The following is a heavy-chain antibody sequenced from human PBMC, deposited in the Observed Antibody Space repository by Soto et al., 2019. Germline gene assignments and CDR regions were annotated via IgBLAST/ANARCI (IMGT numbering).Heavy chain of an antibody. CDR2: ISSSSSSYI. D-gene: IGHD2-15*01. J-gene: IGHJ3*02. V-gene: IGHV3-21*01. CDR1: GFTFSSYS. Sequence: GGSLRLSCAASGFTFSSYSMNWVRQAPGKGLEWVSSISSSSSSYIYYADSVKGRFTISRDNAKNSLYLQMNSLRAEDTAVYYCARDCSGGSCYASGAFDIWGQGTMVTVSS. CDR3: ARDCSGGSCYASGAFDI.